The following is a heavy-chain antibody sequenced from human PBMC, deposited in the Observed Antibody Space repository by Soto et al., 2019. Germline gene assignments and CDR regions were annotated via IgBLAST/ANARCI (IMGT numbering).Heavy chain of an antibody. CDR3: ARDWGTPGRGSAVGYYYHYGMDV. CDR1: EFTFNTYW. D-gene: IGHD6-19*01. Sequence: EVQLVESGGGLVQPGGSLRLSCVASEFTFNTYWMNWVRQAPGRGLEWVANIKDDGSEKNYVESVKGRFTISRDNAKNSLYLQMYSLRGEGTAVYFCARDWGTPGRGSAVGYYYHYGMDVWGQGTTVTVSS. CDR2: IKDDGSEK. V-gene: IGHV3-7*05. J-gene: IGHJ6*02.